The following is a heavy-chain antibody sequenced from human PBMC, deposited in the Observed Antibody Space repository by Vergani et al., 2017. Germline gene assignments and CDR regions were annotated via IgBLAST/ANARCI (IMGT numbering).Heavy chain of an antibody. CDR3: ARDYDFWSGLRFRGFDP. J-gene: IGHJ5*02. Sequence: QVQLVQSGAEVKKPGSSVKVSCKASGGTFSSYAISWVRQAPGQGLEWMGRIIPILGTANYAQKFHGRVTITADESTSTAYMELSSLRSEDTAVYYCARDYDFWSGLRFRGFDPWGQGTLVTVSS. D-gene: IGHD3-3*01. CDR2: IIPILGTA. CDR1: GGTFSSYA. V-gene: IGHV1-69*11.